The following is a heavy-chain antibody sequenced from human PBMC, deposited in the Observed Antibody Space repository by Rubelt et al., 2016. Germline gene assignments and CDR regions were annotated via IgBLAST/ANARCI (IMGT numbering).Heavy chain of an antibody. D-gene: IGHD6-25*01. CDR3: AGQASDDASAAPDH. CDR1: GDSISSYY. V-gene: IGHV4-59*01. CDR2: IYYSGST. Sequence: QVQLQESGPGLVKPSETLSLTCTVSGDSISSYYWTWIRQPPGKGLEWIGYIYYSGSTNYNPSLKSRVTISVATSKNQCSLKLRSVTAADTAVSYCAGQASDDASAAPDHWGQGTRVTVSS. J-gene: IGHJ4*02.